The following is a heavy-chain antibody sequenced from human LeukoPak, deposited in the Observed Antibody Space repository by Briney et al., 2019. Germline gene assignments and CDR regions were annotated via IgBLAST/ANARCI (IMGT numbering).Heavy chain of an antibody. CDR3: ARGGYYYDPLYWFDP. CDR1: GYTFTSYY. CDR2: INPSGGST. Sequence: GASVKVSCKASGYTFTSYYMHWVRQAPGQGLEWMEIINPSGGSTSYAQKFQGRVTMTRHTSTSTVYMELSSLRSEDTAVYYCARGGYYYDPLYWFDPWGQGTLVTVSS. J-gene: IGHJ5*02. D-gene: IGHD3-22*01. V-gene: IGHV1-46*01.